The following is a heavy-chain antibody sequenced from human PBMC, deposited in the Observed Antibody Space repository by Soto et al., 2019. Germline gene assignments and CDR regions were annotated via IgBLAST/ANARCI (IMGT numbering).Heavy chain of an antibody. CDR2: INPDSGDT. V-gene: IGHV1-2*02. CDR3: VRVYYYASGSRISYGMDV. J-gene: IGHJ6*02. CDR1: GYTFTTYY. Sequence: QVQLVQSGAELKKPGASVKVSCKASGYTFTTYYIHWVRQAPGRGLEWMGWINPDSGDTNYAPKCQGRVTMTRDTSISTAYMEVSRLRSDDTAVYYCVRVYYYASGSRISYGMDVWGQGTTVTVSS. D-gene: IGHD3-10*01.